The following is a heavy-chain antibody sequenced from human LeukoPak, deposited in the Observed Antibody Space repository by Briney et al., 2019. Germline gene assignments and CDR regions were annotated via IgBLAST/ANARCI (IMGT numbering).Heavy chain of an antibody. CDR3: ARDAAYGYDRFDY. CDR1: GFTFNTYT. J-gene: IGHJ4*02. Sequence: GGSLRLSCAASGFTFNTYTMNWVRQAPGKGLEWVANIKEDGSDKNYVDSMRGRFTISRDNAKNSLYLQMNSLRAEDTAVYYCARDAAYGYDRFDYWGQGTQVTVSS. CDR2: IKEDGSDK. D-gene: IGHD5-18*01. V-gene: IGHV3-7*01.